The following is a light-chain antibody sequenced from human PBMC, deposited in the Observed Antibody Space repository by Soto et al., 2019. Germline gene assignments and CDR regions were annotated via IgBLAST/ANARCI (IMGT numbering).Light chain of an antibody. Sequence: QSVLTQPPSVSGAPGQRVTISCTGSSSNIGAGCDVHWYQQLPGRAPKLLIYGNTNRPSGVPDRFSGSKSGTSASLAITGLQAEDEADYYCLSFDSSLSVVFGGGTNVTVL. CDR3: LSFDSSLSVV. CDR2: GNT. CDR1: SSNIGAGCD. J-gene: IGLJ2*01. V-gene: IGLV1-40*01.